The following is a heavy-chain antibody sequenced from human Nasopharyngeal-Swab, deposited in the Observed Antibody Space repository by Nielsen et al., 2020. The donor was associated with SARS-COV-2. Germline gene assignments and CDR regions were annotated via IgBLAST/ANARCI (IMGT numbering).Heavy chain of an antibody. Sequence: SVKVSCKASGGTFSSYAISWVRQAPGQGLEWMGRIIPILGIANYAQKFQGRVTITADKSTGTAYMELSSLRSEDTAVYYCARDCSSASCYLYYYYYYMDVWGKGTTVTVSS. V-gene: IGHV1-69*04. CDR1: GGTFSSYA. CDR2: IIPILGIA. J-gene: IGHJ6*03. D-gene: IGHD2-2*01. CDR3: ARDCSSASCYLYYYYYYMDV.